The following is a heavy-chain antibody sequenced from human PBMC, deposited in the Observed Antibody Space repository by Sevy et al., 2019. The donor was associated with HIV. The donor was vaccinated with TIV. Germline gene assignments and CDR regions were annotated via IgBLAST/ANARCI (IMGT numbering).Heavy chain of an antibody. CDR2: ISYDGSNK. CDR3: ARDRGHSLTMRTYGMDV. CDR1: GFTFSSYA. D-gene: IGHD3-3*01. Sequence: GGSLRLSCAASGFTFSSYAMHWVRQAPGKGLEWVAVISYDGSNKYYADSVKGRFTISRDNSKNTLYLQMNSLRAEDTAVYYCARDRGHSLTMRTYGMDVWGQGTTVTVSS. J-gene: IGHJ6*02. V-gene: IGHV3-30*04.